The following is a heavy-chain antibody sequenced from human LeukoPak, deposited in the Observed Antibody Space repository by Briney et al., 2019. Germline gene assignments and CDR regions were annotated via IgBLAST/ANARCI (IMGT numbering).Heavy chain of an antibody. CDR2: IIPILGTA. V-gene: IGHV1-69*13. J-gene: IGHJ6*02. Sequence: ASVKVSCKASGGTFSSYAISWVRQAPGQGLEWMGGIIPILGTANYAQKFQGRVTITADESTSTAYMELSSLRSEDTAVYYCASGDYDYYYYGMDVWGQGTTVTVSS. D-gene: IGHD4-17*01. CDR1: GGTFSSYA. CDR3: ASGDYDYYYYGMDV.